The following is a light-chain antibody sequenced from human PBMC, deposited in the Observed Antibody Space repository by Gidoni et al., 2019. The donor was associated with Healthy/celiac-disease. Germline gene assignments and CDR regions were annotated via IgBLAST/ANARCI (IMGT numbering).Light chain of an antibody. V-gene: IGKV3-11*01. CDR1: QSVSSY. Sequence: EIVLTQSPATLSVSPGERATLPCRASQSVSSYLAWYQQQPGQAPRLLIYDASNRATGIPARFSGSGSGTDFTLTISSLEPEDFAVYYCQQRSNCPPWTFGQGTKVEIK. CDR3: QQRSNCPPWT. CDR2: DAS. J-gene: IGKJ1*01.